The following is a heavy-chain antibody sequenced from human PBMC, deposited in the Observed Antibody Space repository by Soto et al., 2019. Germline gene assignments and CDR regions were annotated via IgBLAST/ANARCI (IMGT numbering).Heavy chain of an antibody. Sequence: PGGSLRLSCAASGFTFSSYGMHWVRQAPGKGLEWVAVIWYDGSNKYYADSVKGRFTISRDNSKNTLYLQMNSLRAEDTAVYYCAKDSSIAAAGLDYWGQGTLVTVSS. CDR1: GFTFSSYG. CDR3: AKDSSIAAAGLDY. J-gene: IGHJ4*02. V-gene: IGHV3-30*02. D-gene: IGHD6-13*01. CDR2: IWYDGSNK.